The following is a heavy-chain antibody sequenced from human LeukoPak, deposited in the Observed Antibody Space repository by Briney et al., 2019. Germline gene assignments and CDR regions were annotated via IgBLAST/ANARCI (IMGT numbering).Heavy chain of an antibody. V-gene: IGHV1-18*01. D-gene: IGHD1-1*01. CDR3: ARDGSERPHYMDV. CDR1: GYTFTIFG. Sequence: ASVEVSCMASGYTFTIFGISWVRQAPGQGLEWMGWISAYNGNTNYAQRLQGRVTMTTDTSTTTAYMELRSLTSDDTAMYYCARDGSERPHYMDVWGKGTTVTVSS. CDR2: ISAYNGNT. J-gene: IGHJ6*03.